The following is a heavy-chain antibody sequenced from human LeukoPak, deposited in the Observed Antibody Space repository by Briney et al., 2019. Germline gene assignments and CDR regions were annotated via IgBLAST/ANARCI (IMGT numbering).Heavy chain of an antibody. D-gene: IGHD3-10*01. CDR2: INDDESEK. CDR1: GFTFDYW. V-gene: IGHV3-7*01. CDR3: ARVSTRSGTTYYFDY. Sequence: GGSLRLSCVGYGFTFDYWMSWVRQAPGKGLEWVANINDDESEKYYVDSVEGRFTVSRDNARSSLFLQMNNLNAEDTAIYFCARVSTRSGTTYYFDYWGQGTLVTVSS. J-gene: IGHJ4*02.